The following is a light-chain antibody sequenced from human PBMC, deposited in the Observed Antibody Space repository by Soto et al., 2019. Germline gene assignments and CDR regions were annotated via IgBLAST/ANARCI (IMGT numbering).Light chain of an antibody. CDR2: GNS. CDR1: SSNIGAGYD. CDR3: QSYDSSQGVV. Sequence: QSVLTQPPSVSGAPGQRVTISCTGSSSNIGAGYDVRWYQQLPGTAPKLLIYGNSNRPSGVPDRFSGSKSGTSASLAITGLQAEDEADYYCQSYDSSQGVVFGGGTKLTVL. J-gene: IGLJ2*01. V-gene: IGLV1-40*01.